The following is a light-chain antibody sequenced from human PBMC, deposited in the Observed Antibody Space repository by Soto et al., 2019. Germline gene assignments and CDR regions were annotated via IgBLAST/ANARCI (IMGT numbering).Light chain of an antibody. V-gene: IGKV1-5*03. J-gene: IGKJ1*01. CDR3: VQYNSYWT. CDR1: QSISSW. Sequence: DIEMSQARDTRCASVGARDTITCRASQSISSWLAWYQQKPGKAPKLLIDEASSLESGVPSRFSGSGSGTEFPLTIISLQPDDFAPYYCVQYNSYWTCGEGTKVDIK. CDR2: EAS.